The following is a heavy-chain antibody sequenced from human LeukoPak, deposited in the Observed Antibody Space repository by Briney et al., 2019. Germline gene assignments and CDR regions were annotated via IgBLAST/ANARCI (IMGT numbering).Heavy chain of an antibody. V-gene: IGHV4-59*01. CDR3: ARGSYDSSGYRD. D-gene: IGHD3-22*01. J-gene: IGHJ4*02. CDR2: IYYSGST. Sequence: SETLSLTCTDSAGSISSYYWSWIRQPPGKGLEWIGYIYYSGSTNYNPSLKSRVTISVDTSKNQFSLKLSSVTAADTAVYYCARGSYDSSGYRDWGQGTLVTVSS. CDR1: AGSISSYY.